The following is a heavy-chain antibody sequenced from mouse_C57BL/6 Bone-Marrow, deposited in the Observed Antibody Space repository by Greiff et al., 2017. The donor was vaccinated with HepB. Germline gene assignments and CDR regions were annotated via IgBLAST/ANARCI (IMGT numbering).Heavy chain of an antibody. J-gene: IGHJ2*01. CDR2: IYPRSGNT. CDR1: GYTFTSYG. CDR3: ATPYYGSSFHY. D-gene: IGHD1-1*01. Sequence: VKLMESGAELARPGASVKLSCKASGYTFTSYGISWVKQRTGQGLEWIGEIYPRSGNTYYNEKFKGKATLTADKSSSTAYMELRSLTSEDSAVYFCATPYYGSSFHYWGQGTTLTVSS. V-gene: IGHV1-81*01.